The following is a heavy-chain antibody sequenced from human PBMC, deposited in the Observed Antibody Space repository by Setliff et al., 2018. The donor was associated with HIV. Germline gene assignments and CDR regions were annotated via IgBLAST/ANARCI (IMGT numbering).Heavy chain of an antibody. CDR3: AREPDYDILTGYPEDYYFDY. D-gene: IGHD3-9*01. J-gene: IGHJ4*02. V-gene: IGHV3-74*01. CDR1: GFSFSNYA. Sequence: PGGSLRLSCAASGFSFSNYAMTWVRQAPGKGLVWVSRVNSDGSSKTYADSVKGRFTISRDNAKNTLYLQMNSLRAEDTAVYYCAREPDYDILTGYPEDYYFDYWGQGTLVTVSS. CDR2: VNSDGSSK.